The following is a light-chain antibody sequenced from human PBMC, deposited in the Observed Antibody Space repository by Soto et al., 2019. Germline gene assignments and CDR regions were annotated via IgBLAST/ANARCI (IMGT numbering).Light chain of an antibody. CDR1: SYNIGAEYD. V-gene: IGLV1-40*01. CDR2: GDT. CDR3: QSYDSSLTTLV. J-gene: IGLJ1*01. Sequence: QSALTQTPSVSGAPGQRVAISRTGSSYNIGAEYDVHWYQQLPGTAPKRLIYGDTNRPSGVPDRISGSKAGTSASLAITGLQPEYEADYYCQSYDSSLTTLVFGTGTKVTGL.